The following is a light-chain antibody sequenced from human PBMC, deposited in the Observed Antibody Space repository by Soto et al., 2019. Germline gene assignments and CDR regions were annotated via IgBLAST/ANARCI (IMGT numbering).Light chain of an antibody. Sequence: DIQMTQSPSSLSASVGDRVTITCRASQSISSYLNWYQQKPGKAPKLLIYAASSLQSGVPSRFSGSVSGTDFTLTISSLQPEYFATYYCQQSYSTPRTFVQGTKVEIK. J-gene: IGKJ1*01. CDR3: QQSYSTPRT. V-gene: IGKV1-39*01. CDR2: AAS. CDR1: QSISSY.